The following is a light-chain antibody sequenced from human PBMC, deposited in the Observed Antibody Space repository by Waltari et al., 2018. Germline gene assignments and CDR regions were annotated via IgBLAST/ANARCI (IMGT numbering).Light chain of an antibody. CDR1: SSDVGGYHY. CDR3: SSYAGSNNLL. Sequence: QSALTQPPSASGSPGQSVTISCTGTSSDVGGYHYVSWYQQHPGQAPKVMIYEVNKRPSGVPDRFSGSKSGNTASLTVSGLQAEDEADYYCSSYAGSNNLLFGGGTKLTVL. J-gene: IGLJ2*01. CDR2: EVN. V-gene: IGLV2-8*01.